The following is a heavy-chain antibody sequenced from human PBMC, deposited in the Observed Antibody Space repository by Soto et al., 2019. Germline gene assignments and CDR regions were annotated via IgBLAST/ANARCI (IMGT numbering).Heavy chain of an antibody. Sequence: GGSLRLSCAASGFTFSSYDMSWVRQAPGKGLEWVSVISGSGGSTYYADSVKGRFTISRDNSKNTLYLQMNSLRAEGTAVYHCAKERSLVVTAMDVWGQGATVTVSS. V-gene: IGHV3-23*01. CDR2: ISGSGGST. D-gene: IGHD2-21*02. CDR3: AKERSLVVTAMDV. CDR1: GFTFSSYD. J-gene: IGHJ6*02.